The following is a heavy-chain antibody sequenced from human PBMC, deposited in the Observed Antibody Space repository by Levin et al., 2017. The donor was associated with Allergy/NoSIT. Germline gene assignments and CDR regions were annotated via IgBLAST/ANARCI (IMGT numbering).Heavy chain of an antibody. CDR2: ISSSSNTK. Sequence: GGSLRLSCAASGFTFRSYSMHWVRQAPGRGLEWISYISSSSNTKYYADSVKGRFTISRDNAKNSLFLQMNSLRAEDTAVYYCARDRDWNYEVFYYAIDVWGQGTMVTVSS. CDR3: ARDRDWNYEVFYYAIDV. V-gene: IGHV3-48*01. J-gene: IGHJ6*02. D-gene: IGHD1-7*01. CDR1: GFTFRSYS.